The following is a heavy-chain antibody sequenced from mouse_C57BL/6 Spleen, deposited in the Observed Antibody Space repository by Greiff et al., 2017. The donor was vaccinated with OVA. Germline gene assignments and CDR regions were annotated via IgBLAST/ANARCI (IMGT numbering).Heavy chain of an antibody. CDR1: GYSITSGYY. CDR2: ISYDGSN. D-gene: IGHD4-1*01. J-gene: IGHJ4*01. CDR3: ASDQEANWDYAMDY. V-gene: IGHV3-6*01. Sequence: EVQLVESGPGLVQPSQSLSLTCSVTGYSITSGYYWNWLRQFPGNKLEWMGYISYDGSNNYNPSLKNRISITRDTSKNQFFLKLNSVTTEDTATYYYASDQEANWDYAMDYWGQGTSVTVSS.